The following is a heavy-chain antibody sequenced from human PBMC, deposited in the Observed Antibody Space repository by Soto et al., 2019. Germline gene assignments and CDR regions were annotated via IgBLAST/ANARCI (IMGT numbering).Heavy chain of an antibody. J-gene: IGHJ6*03. CDR3: ARFPQYCSSTSCYGIYYYYYYMDV. CDR1: GFTFSDYY. D-gene: IGHD2-2*01. CDR2: ISSRGSTI. Sequence: QVQLVESGGGLVKPGGSLRLSCAASGFTFSDYYMSWIRQAPGKGLEWVSYISSRGSTIYYADSVKGRFTISRDNAKNILYQQMNRLRAEDTAVYYCARFPQYCSSTSCYGIYYYYYYMDVWGNGTTVTVSS. V-gene: IGHV3-11*01.